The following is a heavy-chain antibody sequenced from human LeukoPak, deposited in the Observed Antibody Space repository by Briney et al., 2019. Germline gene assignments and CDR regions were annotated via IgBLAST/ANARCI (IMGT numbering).Heavy chain of an antibody. Sequence: GGSLRLSCAASGFTFGSYSMNWVRQAPGKGLEWVSSISSSSSYIYYADSVKGRFTISRDNAKSSLYLQMNSLRAEDTAVYYCARDALTYTQGYGSGSYYNDYYGMDVWGQGTTVTVSS. CDR3: ARDALTYTQGYGSGSYYNDYYGMDV. CDR2: ISSSSSYI. D-gene: IGHD3-10*01. CDR1: GFTFGSYS. V-gene: IGHV3-21*01. J-gene: IGHJ6*02.